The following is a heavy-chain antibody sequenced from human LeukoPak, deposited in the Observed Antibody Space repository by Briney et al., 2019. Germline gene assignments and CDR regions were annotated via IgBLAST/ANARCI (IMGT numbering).Heavy chain of an antibody. CDR1: GGSISTSRYY. D-gene: IGHD5-18*01. V-gene: IGHV4-39*07. CDR2: IYYSGST. J-gene: IGHJ4*02. CDR3: ARNKYSFASGGFDH. Sequence: PSETLSLTCTVSGGSISTSRYYWGWIRQSPGKGLEWIGTIYYSGSTYYNPSLKSRVTISVDTSKNQFSLKLSSVTAADTAVYYCARNKYSFASGGFDHWGQGTLVTVSS.